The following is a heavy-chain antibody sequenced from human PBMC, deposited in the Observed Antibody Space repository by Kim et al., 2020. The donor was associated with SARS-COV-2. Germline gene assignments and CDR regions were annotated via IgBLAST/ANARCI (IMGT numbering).Heavy chain of an antibody. J-gene: IGHJ3*02. CDR3: ARGSLTGTTLGGAFDI. CDR2: ISSSSSTI. CDR1: GFTFSSYS. Sequence: GGSLRLTCAASGFTFSSYSMNWVRQAPGKGLEWVSYISSSSSTIYYADSVKGRFTISRDNAKNSLYLQMNSLRDEDTAVYYCARGSLTGTTLGGAFDIWGQGTMVTVSS. V-gene: IGHV3-48*02. D-gene: IGHD1-20*01.